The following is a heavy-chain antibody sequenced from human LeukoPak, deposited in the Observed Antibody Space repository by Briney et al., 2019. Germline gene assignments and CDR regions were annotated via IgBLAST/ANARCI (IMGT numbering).Heavy chain of an antibody. CDR1: GYTFTSYY. V-gene: IGHV1-46*01. Sequence: ASVKVSCKASGYTFTSYYMHWVRQAPGQGLEWMGIINPSGGSTSYAQKFQGRVTMTRDTSTSTVYMELSSLRSEDTAVYYCATLTLPHCSSGSCYGDGYNSDYWGQGTLVTVSS. D-gene: IGHD2-15*01. CDR2: INPSGGST. CDR3: ATLTLPHCSSGSCYGDGYNSDY. J-gene: IGHJ4*02.